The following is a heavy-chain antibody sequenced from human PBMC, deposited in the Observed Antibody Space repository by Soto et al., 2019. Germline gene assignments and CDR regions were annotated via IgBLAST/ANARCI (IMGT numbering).Heavy chain of an antibody. CDR2: ISYDGSNK. CDR3: ASQKLRYFAFDY. V-gene: IGHV3-30*03. CDR1: GFTLSSYG. J-gene: IGHJ4*02. Sequence: GGSLRLSCAASGFTLSSYGMHWVRQAPGKGLEWVAVISYDGSNKYYADSVKGRFTISRDNSKNTLYLQMNSLRAEDTAVYYCASQKLRYFAFDYWGQGTLVTVSS. D-gene: IGHD3-9*01.